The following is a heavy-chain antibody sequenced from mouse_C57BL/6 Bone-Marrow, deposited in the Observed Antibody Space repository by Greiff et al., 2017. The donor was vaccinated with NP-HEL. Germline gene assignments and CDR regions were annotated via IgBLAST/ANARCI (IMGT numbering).Heavy chain of an antibody. J-gene: IGHJ1*03. Sequence: EVKVEESGEGLVKPGGSLKLSCAASGFTFSSYAMSWVRQTPEKRLEWVAYISSGGDYIYYADTVKGRFTISRDNARNTLYLQMSSLKSEDTAMYYCTRGWDWYFDVWGTGTTDTVSS. CDR3: TRGWDWYFDV. V-gene: IGHV5-9-1*02. D-gene: IGHD3-3*01. CDR2: ISSGGDYI. CDR1: GFTFSSYA.